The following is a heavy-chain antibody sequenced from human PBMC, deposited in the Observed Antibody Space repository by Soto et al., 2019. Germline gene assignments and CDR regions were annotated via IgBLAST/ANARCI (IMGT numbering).Heavy chain of an antibody. CDR2: VIPILGTT. CDR1: GGTFSTYA. Sequence: QVQLVQSGAEVKKPGSSVKVSCKASGGTFSTYAISWVRQAPGQGLEWMGGVIPILGTTNNAQKFQGRVTITADQRTETAYMELSSQKAEETDVYFFAGRAGTYYSSDTDVRGHGTAVTVCS. J-gene: IGHJ6*02. CDR3: AGRAGTYYSSDTDV. V-gene: IGHV1-69*12. D-gene: IGHD1-26*01.